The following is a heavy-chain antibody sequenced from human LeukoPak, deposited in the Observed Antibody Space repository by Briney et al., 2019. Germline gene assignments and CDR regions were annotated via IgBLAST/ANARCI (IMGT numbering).Heavy chain of an antibody. CDR2: IRYDGSNK. J-gene: IGHJ4*02. V-gene: IGHV3-30*02. Sequence: GGSLRLSCAASGFTFSSYGMHWVRQAPGKWLEWVAFIRYDGSNKYYADSVKGRFTISRDNSKNTFNLQMNSLRAEDTALYYCAKDFHGDFPYFFDYWGQGTLVTVSS. CDR3: AKDFHGDFPYFFDY. CDR1: GFTFSSYG.